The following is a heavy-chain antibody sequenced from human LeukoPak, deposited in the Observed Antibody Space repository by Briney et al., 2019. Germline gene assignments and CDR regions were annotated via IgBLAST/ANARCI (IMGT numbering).Heavy chain of an antibody. CDR2: IDTSDDST. CDR3: PKDMPAVYPSGIFDY. D-gene: IGHD2-15*01. J-gene: IGHJ4*02. V-gene: IGHV3-23*01. Sequence: PGGSLRLSCAASGFTFSRYAMSWVRQGPGKGLEWVSVIDTSDDSTNYADSVKGRFTISRDNSKNTLYLQMNSMRAEDTAIYYCPKDMPAVYPSGIFDYWGQGTLVPVSS. CDR1: GFTFSRYA.